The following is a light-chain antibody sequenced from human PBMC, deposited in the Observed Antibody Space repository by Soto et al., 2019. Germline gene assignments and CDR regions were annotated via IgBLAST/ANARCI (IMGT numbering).Light chain of an antibody. CDR3: QQYGSSPPWT. J-gene: IGKJ1*01. Sequence: EIVLTQSPGTLSLSPGERATLSCRASQSVSSSYLAWYQQKPGQAPKLLIYGASSRATGIPDRFSGSGSGKDFTLTISRLEPEDFAMYYCQQYGSSPPWTFGQGTKVEIK. CDR1: QSVSSSY. CDR2: GAS. V-gene: IGKV3-20*01.